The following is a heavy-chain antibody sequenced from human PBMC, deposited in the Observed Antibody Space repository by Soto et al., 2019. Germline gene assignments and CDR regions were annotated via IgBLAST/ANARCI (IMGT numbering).Heavy chain of an antibody. CDR3: ARSGAHCGNGVCLGHY. Sequence: QVRLVQSGAAVRKPGGSVRGSCKPSGYIFSDFYMHWVRQAPGQGLEWMGWVKPGNGDTNIAQKFQGRVTLTRDTAITTAYMDLTRLTFDDTAVYFCARSGAHCGNGVCLGHYWSQGTVLTVSS. CDR2: VKPGNGDT. D-gene: IGHD2-8*01. CDR1: GYIFSDFY. V-gene: IGHV1-2*02. J-gene: IGHJ4*02.